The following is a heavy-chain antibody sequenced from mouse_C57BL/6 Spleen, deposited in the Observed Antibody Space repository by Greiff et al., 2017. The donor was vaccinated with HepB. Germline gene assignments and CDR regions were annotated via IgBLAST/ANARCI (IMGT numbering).Heavy chain of an antibody. D-gene: IGHD2-2*01. Sequence: QVHVKQSGPELVKPGASVKLSCKASGCTFTSYDINWVKQRPGQGLEWIGWIYPRDGSTKYNEKFKGKATLTVDTSSSTAYMELHSLTSEDSAVYCCARGYYGYDGASWFAYWGQGTLVTVSA. CDR1: GCTFTSYD. CDR3: ARGYYGYDGASWFAY. J-gene: IGHJ3*01. V-gene: IGHV1-85*01. CDR2: IYPRDGST.